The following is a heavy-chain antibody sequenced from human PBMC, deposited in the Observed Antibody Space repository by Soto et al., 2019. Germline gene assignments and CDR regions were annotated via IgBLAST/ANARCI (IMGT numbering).Heavy chain of an antibody. D-gene: IGHD3-22*01. CDR2: IYYSGST. CDR1: GGSISSGDYY. CDR3: ATYYDSSGFDY. J-gene: IGHJ4*02. Sequence: PSETLSLTCTVSGGSISSGDYYWSWIRQPPGKGLEWIGYIYYSGSTYYNPSLKSRVTISVDTSKNQFSLKLSSVTAADTAVYYCATYYDSSGFDYWGQGTLVPVSS. V-gene: IGHV4-30-4*01.